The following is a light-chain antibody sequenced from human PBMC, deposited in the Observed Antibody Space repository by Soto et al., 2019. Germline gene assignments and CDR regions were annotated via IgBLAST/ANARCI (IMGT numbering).Light chain of an antibody. CDR3: SSYTSSSTVV. CDR2: DVS. CDR1: SSDVGGYNY. V-gene: IGLV2-14*03. Sequence: LTQPASVSGSPGQSITISCTGTSSDVGGYNYVSWYQHHPGKAPKLMIYDVSNRPSGVSNRFSGSKSGNTASLTISGLQAEDEADYYCSSYTSSSTVVFGGGTKVTVL. J-gene: IGLJ2*01.